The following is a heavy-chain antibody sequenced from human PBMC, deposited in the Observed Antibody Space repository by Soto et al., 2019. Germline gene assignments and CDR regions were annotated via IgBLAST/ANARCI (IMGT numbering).Heavy chain of an antibody. D-gene: IGHD3-22*01. J-gene: IGHJ4*02. Sequence: GGSMRHSYAASGVTCSSYGMSWVRKDPGRGLEWVANIKQDGSEKYYVDSVKGRFTISRDNAKNSLYLQMNSLRAEDTAVYYCAREVSEYYDSSGYSVLGGQGTLVTVSS. CDR3: AREVSEYYDSSGYSVL. CDR1: GVTCSSYG. CDR2: IKQDGSEK. V-gene: IGHV3-7*05.